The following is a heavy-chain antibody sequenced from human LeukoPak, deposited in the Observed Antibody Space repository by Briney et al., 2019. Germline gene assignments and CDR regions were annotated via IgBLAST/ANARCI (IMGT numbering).Heavy chain of an antibody. Sequence: PGGSLRLSCAASGFTFSTYAMHWVCQAPGKGLEWVAVISYDGSKKYYADSVKGRFTISRDNSKNTLYLQMNSLRAEDTAVYYCAKGYNDYGDYVNYFDYWGQGTLVTVSS. CDR2: ISYDGSKK. V-gene: IGHV3-30-3*01. CDR1: GFTFSTYA. J-gene: IGHJ4*02. CDR3: AKGYNDYGDYVNYFDY. D-gene: IGHD4-17*01.